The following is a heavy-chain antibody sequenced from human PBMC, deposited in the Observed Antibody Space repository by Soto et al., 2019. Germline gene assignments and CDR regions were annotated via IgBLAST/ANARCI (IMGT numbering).Heavy chain of an antibody. D-gene: IGHD3-9*01. Sequence: PSETLSLTCAVSGGSISSSNWWSWVRQPPGKGLEWIGEIYHSGSTNYNPSLKSRVTISVDKSKNQFSLKLSSVTAADTAVYYCARDTREHDILTGYYYYYGMDVWGQGTTVTVSS. V-gene: IGHV4-4*02. J-gene: IGHJ6*02. CDR3: ARDTREHDILTGYYYYYGMDV. CDR1: GGSISSSNW. CDR2: IYHSGST.